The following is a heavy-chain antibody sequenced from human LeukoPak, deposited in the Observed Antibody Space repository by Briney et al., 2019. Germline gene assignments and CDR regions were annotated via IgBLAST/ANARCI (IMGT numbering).Heavy chain of an antibody. J-gene: IGHJ4*02. CDR2: IYYSGST. CDR3: ATSYSSSSVDLDY. CDR1: GGSISSYY. D-gene: IGHD6-6*01. Sequence: SETLSLTCTVSGGSISSYYWSWIRQPPGKGLEWIGYIYYSGSTNYNPSLKSRVTISVDTSKNQFSLKLSSVTAADTAVYYCATSYSSSSVDLDYWGQGTLVTVSS. V-gene: IGHV4-59*01.